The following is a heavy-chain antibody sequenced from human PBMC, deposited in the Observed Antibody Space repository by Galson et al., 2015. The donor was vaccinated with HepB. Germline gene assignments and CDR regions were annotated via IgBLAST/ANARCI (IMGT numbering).Heavy chain of an antibody. D-gene: IGHD6-6*01. CDR3: ARDLRAVFGSSSRRFDP. V-gene: IGHV1-69*13. J-gene: IGHJ5*02. CDR1: GGTFSSYA. Sequence: SVKVSCKASGGTFSSYAISWVRQAPGQGLEWMGGIIPIFGTANYAQKFQGRVTITADESTSTAYMELSSLRSEDTAVYYCARDLRAVFGSSSRRFDPWGQGTLVTVSS. CDR2: IIPIFGTA.